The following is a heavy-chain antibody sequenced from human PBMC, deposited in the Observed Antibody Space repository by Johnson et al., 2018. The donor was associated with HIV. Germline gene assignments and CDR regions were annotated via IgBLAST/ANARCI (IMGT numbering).Heavy chain of an antibody. CDR1: QFTFSSYY. CDR2: VNPNGGST. V-gene: IGHV3-25*03. J-gene: IGHJ3*02. D-gene: IGHD1-7*01. CDR3: WIIGTTRHDAFDI. Sequence: VQLVESGGGLAKPAWSPRLSCAASQFTFSSYYMNCVRQAPGNGLELVGQVNPNGGSTYLIDSGKDRFNTSRDNAKNTLHLQMNSLKTEDTAVYYCWIIGTTRHDAFDIWGQGTMVTVSS.